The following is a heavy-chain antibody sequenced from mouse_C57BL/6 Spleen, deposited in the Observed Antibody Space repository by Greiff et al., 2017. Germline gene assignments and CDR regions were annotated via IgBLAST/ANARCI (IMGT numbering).Heavy chain of an antibody. D-gene: IGHD1-1*01. CDR1: GYTFTDYY. CDR2: INPNNGGT. J-gene: IGHJ4*01. CDR3: ARGGFYYGSSSLYAMDY. Sequence: EVQLQQSGPELVKPGASVKISCKASGYTFTDYYMNWVKQSHGKSLEWIGDINPNNGGTSYNQKFKGKATLTVDKSSSTAYMELRSLTSEDSAVYYCARGGFYYGSSSLYAMDYWGQGTSVTVSS. V-gene: IGHV1-26*01.